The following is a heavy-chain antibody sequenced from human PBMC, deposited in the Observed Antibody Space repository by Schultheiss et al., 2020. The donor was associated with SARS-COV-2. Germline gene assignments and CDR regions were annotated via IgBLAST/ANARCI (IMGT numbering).Heavy chain of an antibody. J-gene: IGHJ4*02. V-gene: IGHV4-39*01. CDR3: ARHRVDTAMVYYYGSDELDY. Sequence: SETLSLTCTVSGGSISSSSYYWGWIRQPPGKGLEWIGSIYYSGSTYYNPSLKSRVTISVDTSKNQFSLKLSSVTAADTAVYYCARHRVDTAMVYYYGSDELDYWGQGTLVTVSS. D-gene: IGHD5-18*01. CDR2: IYYSGST. CDR1: GGSISSSSYY.